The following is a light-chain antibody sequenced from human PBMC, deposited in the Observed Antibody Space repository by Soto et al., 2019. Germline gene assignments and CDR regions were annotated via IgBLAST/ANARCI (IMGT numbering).Light chain of an antibody. CDR2: EVS. J-gene: IGLJ1*01. V-gene: IGLV2-14*01. CDR3: SSYTSSSTYV. CDR1: SSDVGAYDY. Sequence: QSVLTQPPSASGSPGQSVTISCTGTSSDVGAYDYVSWYQQHPGEAPKLMIYEVSNRPSGVSNRFSGSKSGNTASLTISGLQAEDEADYYCSSYTSSSTYVFGTGTKVTVL.